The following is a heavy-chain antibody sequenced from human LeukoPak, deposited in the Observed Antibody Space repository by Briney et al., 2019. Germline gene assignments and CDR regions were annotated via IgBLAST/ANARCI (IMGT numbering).Heavy chain of an antibody. CDR2: IGTYGGDT. D-gene: IGHD3-22*01. Sequence: ASVKVSCKATSRISWVRQATGQGLEWMGWIGTYGGDTYYAQKSQGRITVPTDKSTSTVYMELRNLRSDDTAVYYCARDLWNFYDDSGYNRDFDSWGQGTLVTVSS. J-gene: IGHJ5*01. CDR1: TSR. V-gene: IGHV1-18*01. CDR3: ARDLWNFYDDSGYNRDFDS.